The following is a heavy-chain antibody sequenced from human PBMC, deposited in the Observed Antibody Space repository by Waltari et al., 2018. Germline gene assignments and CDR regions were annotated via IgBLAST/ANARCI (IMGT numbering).Heavy chain of an antibody. CDR1: GGSFSGYY. CDR2: INHDGYT. J-gene: IGHJ4*02. V-gene: IGHV4-34*02. Sequence: QVQLQQWGAGLLKPSETLSLTCTVYGGSFSGYYWSWIRQPPGRGLEWIGEINHDGYTNYNPSLKSRVTISIETSKDQFYLRLTSLTAADTAVYYCAKSALWPTGVIDYWGQGTLVTVSS. CDR3: AKSALWPTGVIDY. D-gene: IGHD3-10*01.